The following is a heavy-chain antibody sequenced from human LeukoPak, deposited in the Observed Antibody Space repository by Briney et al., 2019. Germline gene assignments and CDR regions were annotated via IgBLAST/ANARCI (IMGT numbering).Heavy chain of an antibody. V-gene: IGHV4-61*02. J-gene: IGHJ6*03. CDR1: GGSISSGSYY. CDR2: IYTSGST. Sequence: SETLSLTCTVSGGSISSGSYYWSWIRQPAGKGLEWIGRIYTSGSTNYNPSLKSRVTISVDTSKNQLSLKLSSVTAADTAVYYCARVSSCSSTSCYTVYYCYYMDVWGKGTTVTVSS. D-gene: IGHD2-2*02. CDR3: ARVSSCSSTSCYTVYYCYYMDV.